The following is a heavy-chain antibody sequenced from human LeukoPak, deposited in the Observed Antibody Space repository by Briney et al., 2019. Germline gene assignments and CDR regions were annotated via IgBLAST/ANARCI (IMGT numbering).Heavy chain of an antibody. CDR1: GDSISSAGYS. CDR2: ISYSGNT. J-gene: IGHJ3*02. D-gene: IGHD2-21*02. Sequence: SETLSLTCTVSGDSISSAGYSWTWILQPPGKGLQWIGYISYSGNTYYSPSLKSRVSISLDASKNQFSLKLTSVTAADTATYFCARDVLVTSSPDAFDIWGQGTMVTVSS. CDR3: ARDVLVTSSPDAFDI. V-gene: IGHV4-31*03.